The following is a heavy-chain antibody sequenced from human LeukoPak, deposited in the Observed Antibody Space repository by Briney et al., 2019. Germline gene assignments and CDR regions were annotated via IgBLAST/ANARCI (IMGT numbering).Heavy chain of an antibody. J-gene: IGHJ4*02. CDR3: ATWYAADH. Sequence: GGSLRLSCAASGFTFSSYAMSWVRQAPGKGLEWISYISSSGTTIYYADSVKGRFTISRDNAKNSLYLQMNSLRAEDTAVYYCATWYAADHWGQRTLVTVSS. V-gene: IGHV3-48*03. CDR1: GFTFSSYA. D-gene: IGHD6-13*01. CDR2: ISSSGTTI.